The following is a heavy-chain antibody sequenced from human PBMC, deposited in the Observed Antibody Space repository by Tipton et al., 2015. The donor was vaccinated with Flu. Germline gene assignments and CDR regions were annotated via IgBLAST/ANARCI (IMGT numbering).Heavy chain of an antibody. V-gene: IGHV3-48*03. J-gene: IGHJ4*02. CDR1: GFTFSSYE. D-gene: IGHD7-27*01. CDR2: ISSGGDTI. Sequence: SLRLSCAASGFTFSSYEMNWVRQAPGKGLEWVSYISSGGDTISYADSVRGRFTISRDNTKKSLYLQLNSLRAEDAAIYYCATLTGDDYWGQGILVTVSS. CDR3: ATLTGDDY.